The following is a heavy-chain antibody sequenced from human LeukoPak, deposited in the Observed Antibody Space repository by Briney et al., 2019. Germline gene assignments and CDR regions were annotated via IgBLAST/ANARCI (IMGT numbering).Heavy chain of an antibody. CDR1: GGTFSSYA. CDR3: ARAPGTNGLPAR. CDR2: IIPIFGTA. Sequence: SVKVSCKASGGTFSSYAISWVRQAPGQGLEWMGGIIPIFGTANHAQKFQGRVTITTDESTSTAYMELSSLRSEDTAVYYCARAPGTNGLPARWGQGTLVTVSS. D-gene: IGHD2-8*01. J-gene: IGHJ4*02. V-gene: IGHV1-69*05.